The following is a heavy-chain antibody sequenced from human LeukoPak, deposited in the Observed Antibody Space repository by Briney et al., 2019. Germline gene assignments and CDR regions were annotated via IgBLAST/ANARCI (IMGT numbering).Heavy chain of an antibody. Sequence: GRSLRLSCAASGFTFSSYAMHWVRQPSGKGLEWVAVISYDGSNKYYADSVKGRFTISRDNSKNTLYLQMNSLKPEDTAVYFCARDKAGSGWYDGAFDIWGQGTLVTVSS. CDR2: ISYDGSNK. CDR1: GFTFSSYA. D-gene: IGHD6-19*01. J-gene: IGHJ3*02. CDR3: ARDKAGSGWYDGAFDI. V-gene: IGHV3-30-3*01.